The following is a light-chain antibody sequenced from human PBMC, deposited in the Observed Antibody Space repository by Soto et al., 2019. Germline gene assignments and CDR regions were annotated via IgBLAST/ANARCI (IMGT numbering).Light chain of an antibody. CDR3: QRYNSYSPWT. V-gene: IGKV1-5*01. CDR1: QSISSW. Sequence: DIQMTQSPSTLSASVGDRVTITCRASQSISSWLAWYQQKPGKAPKLLIYDASSLESGVPSRFSVSGSGTEFTLTISSLQPDDFATYYCQRYNSYSPWTFGQGTKVEIK. CDR2: DAS. J-gene: IGKJ1*01.